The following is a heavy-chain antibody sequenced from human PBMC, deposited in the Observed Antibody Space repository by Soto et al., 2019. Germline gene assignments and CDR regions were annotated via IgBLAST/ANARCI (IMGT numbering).Heavy chain of an antibody. CDR1: AYTFTNHC. D-gene: IGHD2-8*01. CDR3: ARYLYPLAYYFDL. V-gene: IGHV1-18*04. Sequence: ASVKVSCNTSAYTFTNHCISWVRHAPGQGLEWLRGITGHKRSTKYEQRLKGRVTMTADTSSITAYMELRCLRADDSAVYYCARYLYPLAYYFDLWGQGTLVTVSS. J-gene: IGHJ4*02. CDR2: ITGHKRST.